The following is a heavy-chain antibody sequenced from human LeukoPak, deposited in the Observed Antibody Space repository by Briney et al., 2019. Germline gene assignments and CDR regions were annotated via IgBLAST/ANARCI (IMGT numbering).Heavy chain of an antibody. D-gene: IGHD4-23*01. V-gene: IGHV4-59*01. J-gene: IGHJ6*02. CDR3: ARVVTPGYYYYRMDV. CDR2: IYYSGST. Sequence: PSETLSLTCTVSGGSISSYYWSWIRQPPGKGLEWIGYIYYSGSTNYNPSLKSRVTISVDTSKNQFSLKLSSVTAADTAVYYCARVVTPGYYYYRMDVWGQGTTVTVSS. CDR1: GGSISSYY.